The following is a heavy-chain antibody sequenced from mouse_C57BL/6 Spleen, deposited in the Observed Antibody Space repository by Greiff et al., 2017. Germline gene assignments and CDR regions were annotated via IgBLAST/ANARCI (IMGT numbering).Heavy chain of an antibody. D-gene: IGHD3-3*01. CDR2: ISSGSSTL. V-gene: IGHV5-17*01. CDR3: ARTGGWAWFAY. Sequence: EVHLVESGGGLVKPGGSLKLSCAASGFTFSDYGMHWVRQAPEKGLEWVAYISSGSSTLYYADTVKGRFTISRDNAKNTLFLQMTSRRSEDTAMYYCARTGGWAWFAYWGQGTLVTVSA. CDR1: GFTFSDYG. J-gene: IGHJ3*01.